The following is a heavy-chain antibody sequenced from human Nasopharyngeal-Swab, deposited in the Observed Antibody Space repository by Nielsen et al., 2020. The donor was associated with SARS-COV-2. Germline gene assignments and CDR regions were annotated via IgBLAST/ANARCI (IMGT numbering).Heavy chain of an antibody. CDR2: INAGNGNT. CDR3: ARDPTYDFWSGYYGGNWFDP. J-gene: IGHJ5*02. V-gene: IGHV1-3*01. Sequence: WVRQAPGQRLEWMGWINAGNGNTKYSQKFQGRVTITRDTSASTAYMELSSLRSEDTAVYYCARDPTYDFWSGYYGGNWFDPWGQGTLVT. D-gene: IGHD3-3*01.